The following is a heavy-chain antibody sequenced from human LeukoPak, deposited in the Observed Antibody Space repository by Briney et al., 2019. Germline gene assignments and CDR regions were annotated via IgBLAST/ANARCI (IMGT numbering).Heavy chain of an antibody. V-gene: IGHV3-30*04. D-gene: IGHD5-24*01. CDR3: AKDESGGEMSTIDY. CDR2: ISYDGSKK. J-gene: IGHJ4*02. CDR1: GFTFSSYA. Sequence: GRSLRLSCVASGFTFSSYAMHWVRQAPGKGLEWVAVISYDGSKKYYADSVKGRFTISRDNSKNTLYLQMNSLRAEDTALYYCAKDESGGEMSTIDYWGQGTLVTVSS.